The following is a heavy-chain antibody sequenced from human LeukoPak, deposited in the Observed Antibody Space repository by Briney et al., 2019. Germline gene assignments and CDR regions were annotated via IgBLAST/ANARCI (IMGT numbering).Heavy chain of an antibody. V-gene: IGHV4-59*08. Sequence: SETLSLTCTVSGGSISSYYWSWIRQPPGKELEWIGFIYYSGSTTKNPSLKSRVTMSADTSKNQFSLNLRSVAAADTAVYYCARLRGRLSPFDHWGQGTLVTVSS. CDR1: GGSISSYY. CDR3: ARLRGRLSPFDH. D-gene: IGHD4/OR15-4a*01. CDR2: IYYSGST. J-gene: IGHJ4*02.